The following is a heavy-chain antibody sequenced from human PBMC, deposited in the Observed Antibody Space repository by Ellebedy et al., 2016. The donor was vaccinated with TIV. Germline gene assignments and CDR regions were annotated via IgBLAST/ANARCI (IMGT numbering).Heavy chain of an antibody. CDR3: VRWGGNFDF. CDR2: IYFSGNS. V-gene: IGHV4-59*01. Sequence: MPSETLSLTCTVSGVSISGFHWTWIRQPPGKGLEWIGFIYFSGNSNYNPSRKSRVNMSVNTSKNQFSLKLSSVTAADTAVYYCVRWGGNFDFWGQGTLVTVSS. D-gene: IGHD3-16*01. J-gene: IGHJ4*02. CDR1: GVSISGFH.